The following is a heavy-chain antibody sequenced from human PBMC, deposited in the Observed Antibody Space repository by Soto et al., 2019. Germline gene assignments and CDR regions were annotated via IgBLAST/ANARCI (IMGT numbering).Heavy chain of an antibody. V-gene: IGHV1-24*01. D-gene: IGHD3-16*01. Sequence: GASVKVSCKASGGTFSSYAISWVRQAPGKGLEWMGGFDPEDGETIYAQKFQGRVTMTEDTSTDTAYMELSSLRSEDTAVYYCATATPYDYIWGSYYYWGQGTLVTVSS. CDR3: ATATPYDYIWGSYYY. CDR1: GGTFSSYA. J-gene: IGHJ4*02. CDR2: FDPEDGET.